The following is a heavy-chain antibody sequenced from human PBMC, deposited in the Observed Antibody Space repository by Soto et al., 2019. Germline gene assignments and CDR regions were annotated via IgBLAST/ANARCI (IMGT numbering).Heavy chain of an antibody. CDR2: ISPDGKNQ. CDR1: GFTFSDYG. Sequence: GGSLRLSCVVSGFTFSDYGMHWVRQAPGKGLEWVAVISPDGKNQYYPDSLRGRFTISRDDSKSTLYMQLNSLRAEDTAVYSCLNPSGWYPDSWGQGTQVTVSS. D-gene: IGHD6-19*01. V-gene: IGHV3-30*18. J-gene: IGHJ4*02. CDR3: LNPSGWYPDS.